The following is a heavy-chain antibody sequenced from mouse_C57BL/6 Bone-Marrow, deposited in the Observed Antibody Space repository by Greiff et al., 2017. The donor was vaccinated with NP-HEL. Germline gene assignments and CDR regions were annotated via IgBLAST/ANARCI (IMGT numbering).Heavy chain of an antibody. CDR3: ARETGLLDY. D-gene: IGHD4-1*01. V-gene: IGHV3-6*01. CDR1: GYSITSGYY. J-gene: IGHJ2*01. CDR2: ISYDGSN. Sequence: EVQLVESGPGLVKPSQSLSLTCSVTGYSITSGYYWNWIRQFPGNKLEWMGYISYDGSNNYNPSLKNRISITRDTSKNQFFLKLNSVTTEDTATYYCARETGLLDYWGQGTTLTVSS.